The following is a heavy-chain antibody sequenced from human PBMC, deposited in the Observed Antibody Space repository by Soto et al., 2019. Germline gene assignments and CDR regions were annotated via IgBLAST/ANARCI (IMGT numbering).Heavy chain of an antibody. J-gene: IGHJ3*02. CDR3: ARLYCSSTSCYDGMDAFDI. Sequence: ASVKVSCKASGGTFSSYTISWVRQAPGQGLEWMGRIIPILGIANYAQKFQGRVTITADKSTSTAYMELSSLRSEDTAVYYCARLYCSSTSCYDGMDAFDIWGQGTMVTVS. V-gene: IGHV1-69*02. CDR1: GGTFSSYT. CDR2: IIPILGIA. D-gene: IGHD2-2*01.